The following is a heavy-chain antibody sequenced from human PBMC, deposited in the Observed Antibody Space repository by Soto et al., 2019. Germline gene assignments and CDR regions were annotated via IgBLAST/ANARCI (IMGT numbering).Heavy chain of an antibody. CDR3: ARSDNSQFPYFDY. V-gene: IGHV3-30*04. D-gene: IGHD1-26*01. J-gene: IGHJ4*02. CDR2: ISYDGSNK. CDR1: GFTFSSYA. Sequence: GGSLRLSCAASGFTFSSYAMHWVRQAPGKGLEWVAVISYDGSNKYYADSVKGRFTISRDNSKNTLYLQMNSLRAEDTAVYYCARSDNSQFPYFDYWGQGTLVTVSS.